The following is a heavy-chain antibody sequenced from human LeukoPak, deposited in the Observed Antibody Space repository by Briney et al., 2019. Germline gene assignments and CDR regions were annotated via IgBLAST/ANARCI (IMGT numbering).Heavy chain of an antibody. CDR2: SYSSGNT. V-gene: IGHV4-31*03. J-gene: IGHJ3*02. CDR3: ARGGDSSGYYASDAFDI. D-gene: IGHD3-22*01. Sequence: SGPTLVNPSQTLSLTCTVSGGSISSGGYYWSWILQHPGKGLEGSGYSYSSGNTYYNAALKRRVTISVDTSKNQFSLKMNSNTAADTAVYYRARGGDSSGYYASDAFDIWGQGTMVTVSS. CDR1: GGSISSGGYY.